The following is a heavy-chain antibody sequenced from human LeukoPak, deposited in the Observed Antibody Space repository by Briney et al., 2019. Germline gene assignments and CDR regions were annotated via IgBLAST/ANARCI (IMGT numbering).Heavy chain of an antibody. CDR3: ARDGSSSSSGHY. J-gene: IGHJ4*02. V-gene: IGHV1-8*01. Sequence: AASVKVSCKASGYTFTSYDINWVRQATGQGLEWMGWMNPNSGNTGYAQKFQGRVTMTRNTSISTAYMELSSLRSEATAVYYCARDGSSSSSGHYWGQGTLVTVSS. CDR1: GYTFTSYD. D-gene: IGHD6-6*01. CDR2: MNPNSGNT.